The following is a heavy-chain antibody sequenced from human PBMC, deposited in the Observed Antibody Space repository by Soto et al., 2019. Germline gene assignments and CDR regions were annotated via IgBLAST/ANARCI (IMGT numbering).Heavy chain of an antibody. D-gene: IGHD3-9*01. J-gene: IGHJ6*02. V-gene: IGHV1-46*01. CDR1: GYTFTSYY. Sequence: ASVKVSCKASGYTFTSYYMHWVRQAPGQGLEWMGIINPSGGSTSYAQKFQGRVTMTRDTSTSTVYMELNSLRAEDTAVYYCARDYDFLTGLYGMDVWGQGTTVTVSS. CDR3: ARDYDFLTGLYGMDV. CDR2: INPSGGST.